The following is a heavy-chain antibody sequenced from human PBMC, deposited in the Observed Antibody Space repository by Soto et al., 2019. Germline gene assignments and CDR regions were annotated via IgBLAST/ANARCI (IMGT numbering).Heavy chain of an antibody. V-gene: IGHV4-31*03. Sequence: QVQLQESGPGLVKTSQTLSLTCTVSGGSINSGDYYWSWIRQHPGKGLEWIGYIYYSGSTYYNPSLRSRVTIAVDTSKSQFSLKLGSVTAADTAVYYCAREEVAYYGSGSYNWFDPWGQGTLVTVSS. D-gene: IGHD3-10*01. CDR1: GGSINSGDYY. CDR3: AREEVAYYGSGSYNWFDP. J-gene: IGHJ5*02. CDR2: IYYSGST.